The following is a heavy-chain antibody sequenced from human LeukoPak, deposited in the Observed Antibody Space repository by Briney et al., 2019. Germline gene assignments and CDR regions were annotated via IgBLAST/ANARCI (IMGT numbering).Heavy chain of an antibody. CDR2: ISYDGSNK. Sequence: GRSLRLSCAASGFTFSSYGMHWVRQAPDKGLEWVAVISYDGSNKYYADSVKGRFTISRDNSKNTLYLQMNSLRAKDTAVYYCAKGDWNYPDYWGQGTLVTVSS. V-gene: IGHV3-30*18. CDR3: AKGDWNYPDY. D-gene: IGHD1-1*01. J-gene: IGHJ4*02. CDR1: GFTFSSYG.